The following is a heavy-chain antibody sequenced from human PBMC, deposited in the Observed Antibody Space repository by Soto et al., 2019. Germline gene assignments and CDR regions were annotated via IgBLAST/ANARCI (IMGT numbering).Heavy chain of an antibody. J-gene: IGHJ5*02. Sequence: QLQLQESGSGLVRPSQTLSLTCAVSGGSISSGGYSWNWSRQPPGKGLEWIGYIYHSGSTLYNPSPKSRVTISVDKSKNQCSLKLSSVTAADTAVYYCARDQLEGNWFDPWGQGTLVTVSS. CDR2: IYHSGST. CDR1: GGSISSGGYS. CDR3: ARDQLEGNWFDP. D-gene: IGHD1-1*01. V-gene: IGHV4-30-2*01.